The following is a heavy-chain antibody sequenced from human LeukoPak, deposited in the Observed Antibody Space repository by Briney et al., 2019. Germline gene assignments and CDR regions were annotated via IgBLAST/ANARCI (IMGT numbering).Heavy chain of an antibody. V-gene: IGHV3-15*01. J-gene: IGHJ4*02. CDR3: TTVGLGTSGSYLDY. CDR1: GFTFSTYT. Sequence: PGGSLRLSCAASGFTFSTYTMNWVRQAPGKGLEWVGRIKSKTDGGTTDYAAPVKGRFTISRDDSKNTLYLQMNSLKTEDTAVYYCTTVGLGTSGSYLDYWGQGTLVTVSS. CDR2: IKSKTDGGTT. D-gene: IGHD1-26*01.